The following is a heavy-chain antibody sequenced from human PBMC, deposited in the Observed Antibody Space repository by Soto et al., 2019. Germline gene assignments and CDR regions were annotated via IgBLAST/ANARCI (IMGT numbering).Heavy chain of an antibody. V-gene: IGHV3-21*01. CDR3: AREVTDPRADAFDI. Sequence: GGSLILSWASSIFNPGSYSMNWARQALGKGLEWVSSISSSSSYIYYADSVKGRFTISRDNPKNSLYLQMNSLRAEDTAVYYCAREVTDPRADAFDIWGQGTMVTVSS. D-gene: IGHD1-20*01. CDR2: ISSSSSYI. J-gene: IGHJ3*02. CDR1: IFNPGSYS.